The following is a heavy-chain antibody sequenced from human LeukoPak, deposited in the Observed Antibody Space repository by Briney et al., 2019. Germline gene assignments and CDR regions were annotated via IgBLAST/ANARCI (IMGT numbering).Heavy chain of an antibody. D-gene: IGHD6-13*01. CDR3: AKSFGPVIAAAGTGAD. CDR2: ISGSGSNT. Sequence: GGSLRLSCAASGFTFRNYAMRWVRQAPGKGLEWVSAISGSGSNTYYADSVKGRFTISRDNSKNTLYLQMNSLRAEDTAVYYCAKSFGPVIAAAGTGADWGQGTLVTVSS. J-gene: IGHJ4*02. V-gene: IGHV3-23*01. CDR1: GFTFRNYA.